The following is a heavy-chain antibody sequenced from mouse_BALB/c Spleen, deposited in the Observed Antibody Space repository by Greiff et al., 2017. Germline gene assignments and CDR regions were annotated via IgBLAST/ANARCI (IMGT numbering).Heavy chain of an antibody. CDR3: ARDKDYASRRNFDY. CDR2: IWAGGST. CDR1: GFSLTSYG. J-gene: IGHJ2*01. Sequence: QVQLQQSGPGLVAPSQSLSITCTVSGFSLTSYGVHWVRQPPGKGLEWLGVIWAGGSTNYNSALMSRLSISKDNSKSQVFLKMNSLQTDDTAMYYCARDKDYASRRNFDYWGQGTTLTVSS. V-gene: IGHV2-9*02. D-gene: IGHD1-1*01.